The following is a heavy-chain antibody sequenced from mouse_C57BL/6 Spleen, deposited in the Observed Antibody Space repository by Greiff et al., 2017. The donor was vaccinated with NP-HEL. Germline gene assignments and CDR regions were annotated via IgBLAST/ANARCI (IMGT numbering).Heavy chain of an antibody. Sequence: VQLQQSGPVLVKPGASVKMSCKASGYTFTDYYMNWVKQSHGKSLEWIGVINPYNGGTSYNQKFKGKATLTVDKSSSTAYMELNSLTSEDSAVYYCARGLYYSNGGYAMDYWGQGTSVTVSS. CDR1: GYTFTDYY. CDR3: ARGLYYSNGGYAMDY. CDR2: INPYNGGT. D-gene: IGHD2-5*01. V-gene: IGHV1-19*01. J-gene: IGHJ4*01.